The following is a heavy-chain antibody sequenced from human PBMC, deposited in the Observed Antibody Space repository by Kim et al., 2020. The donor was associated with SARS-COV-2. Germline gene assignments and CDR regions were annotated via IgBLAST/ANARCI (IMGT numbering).Heavy chain of an antibody. CDR2: ISYDGSNK. J-gene: IGHJ3*02. V-gene: IGHV3-30*04. Sequence: GGSLRLSCAASGFTFSSYAMHWVRQAPGKGLEWVAVISYDGSNKYYADSVKGRFTISRDNSKNTLYLQMNSLRAEDTAVYYCARLPGLAAHEDAFDIWGQGTMVTVSS. D-gene: IGHD6-6*01. CDR3: ARLPGLAAHEDAFDI. CDR1: GFTFSSYA.